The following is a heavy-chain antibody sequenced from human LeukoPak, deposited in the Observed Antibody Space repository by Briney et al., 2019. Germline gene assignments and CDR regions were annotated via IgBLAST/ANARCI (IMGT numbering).Heavy chain of an antibody. CDR1: GFTFSSYS. D-gene: IGHD3-9*01. CDR3: ARDLEYYDILTGYYSPYGMDV. CDR2: ISSSSSYI. Sequence: GGSLRLSCAASGFTFSSYSMNWVRQAPGKGLEWVSSISSSSSYIYYADSVKGRFTISRDNAKNSLYLQMNSLRAEDTAVYYCARDLEYYDILTGYYSPYGMDVWGQGTTVTVSS. V-gene: IGHV3-21*01. J-gene: IGHJ6*02.